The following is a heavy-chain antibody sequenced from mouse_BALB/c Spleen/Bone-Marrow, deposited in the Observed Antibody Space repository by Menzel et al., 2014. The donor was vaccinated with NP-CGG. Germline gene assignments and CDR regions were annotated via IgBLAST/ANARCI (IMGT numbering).Heavy chain of an antibody. V-gene: IGHV6-6*02. CDR1: GFTFSNYW. D-gene: IGHD2-3*01. CDR3: TRPRDGYSFAY. CDR2: TRLKSNNYAT. J-gene: IGHJ3*01. Sequence: EVQGVESGGGLVQPGGSMKLSCVASGFTFSNYWMNWVRQSPEKGLEWVAETRLKSNNYATHYAESVKGRFTISRDDSKSSVYLQMNNLRAEDTGIYYCTRPRDGYSFAYWGQGTLVTVSA.